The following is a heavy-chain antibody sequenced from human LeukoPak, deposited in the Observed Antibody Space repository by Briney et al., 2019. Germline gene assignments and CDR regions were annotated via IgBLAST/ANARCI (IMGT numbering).Heavy chain of an antibody. Sequence: WETLTLTCTVSGGSISSSSYYWGWIRQPPGKVLEWIGNIYYSGSTYYNPSLKSRVTISVATSKNQFSLKLNSVTAADTAVYYCARRVFYYYETWFDPWGQGTLGTVSS. J-gene: IGHJ5*02. CDR2: IYYSGST. V-gene: IGHV4-39*01. CDR1: GGSISSSSYY. CDR3: ARRVFYYYETWFDP. D-gene: IGHD3-22*01.